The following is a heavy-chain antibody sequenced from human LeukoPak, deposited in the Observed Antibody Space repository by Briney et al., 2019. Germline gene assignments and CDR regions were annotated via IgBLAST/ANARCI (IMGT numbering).Heavy chain of an antibody. CDR1: GGSISSSSHY. CDR3: ARRGASRWLNYFDY. CDR2: IYYSGST. Sequence: PETLSLTCTVSGGSISSSSHYWGWIRQPPGKGLEWIGSIYYSGSTNYNPSLKSRVTISVDTSEDQFSLKLSSVTAADTAVYYCARRGASRWLNYFDYWGQGTLVTVSS. D-gene: IGHD6-13*01. J-gene: IGHJ4*02. V-gene: IGHV4-39*01.